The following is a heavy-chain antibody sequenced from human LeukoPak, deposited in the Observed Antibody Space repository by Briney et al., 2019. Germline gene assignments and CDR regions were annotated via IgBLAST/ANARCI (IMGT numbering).Heavy chain of an antibody. V-gene: IGHV3-21*01. Sequence: GGSLRLSCAASGFTFSSYSMNWVRQAPGKGLEWVSSISSSSSYIYYADSVKGRFTISRDSAKNSLYLQMNSLRPEDTAVYYCARGLIAAAGYFDYWAEGTLVTVSS. CDR3: ARGLIAAAGYFDY. CDR1: GFTFSSYS. J-gene: IGHJ4*02. CDR2: ISSSSSYI. D-gene: IGHD6-13*01.